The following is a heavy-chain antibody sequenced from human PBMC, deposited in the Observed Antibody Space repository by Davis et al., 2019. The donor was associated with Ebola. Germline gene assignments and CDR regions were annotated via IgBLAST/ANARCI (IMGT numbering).Heavy chain of an antibody. V-gene: IGHV3-9*01. D-gene: IGHD2-21*01. CDR1: GFTFSSYG. CDR2: ISWNSGSI. J-gene: IGHJ4*01. CDR3: AKVEFGIQGY. Sequence: GGSLRLSCAASGFTFSSYGMHWVRQAPGKGLEWVSGISWNSGSIGYADSVKGRFTISRDNAKNSLYLQMNSLRAEDTAVYYCAKVEFGIQGYWGQGTLVTVSS.